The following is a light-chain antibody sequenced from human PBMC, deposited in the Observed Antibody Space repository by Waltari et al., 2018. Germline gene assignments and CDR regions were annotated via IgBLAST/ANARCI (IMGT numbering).Light chain of an antibody. CDR1: SGDVGTYDY. J-gene: IGLJ2*01. CDR3: GSYADSSTFL. V-gene: IGLV2-8*01. Sequence: QSALTQPPSASGSPGQSVTISCTGTSGDVGTYDYVSWYQQYPGKPPRVLIYGVTKPPSGAPGRFAGAKSGNTASLTVSGLQAEDEASYYCGSYADSSTFLFGGGTKLTVL. CDR2: GVT.